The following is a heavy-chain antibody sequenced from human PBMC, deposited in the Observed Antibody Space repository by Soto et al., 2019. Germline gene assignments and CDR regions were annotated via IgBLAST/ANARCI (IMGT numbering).Heavy chain of an antibody. Sequence: QVQLQESGPGLVKPSQTLSLTCSVSGGSISTGDYYWNWIRQPPGKGLEWIGYIYYTGSTYYNPSLTSRVIISIDTSKNQFSVNLTSVTAADTAIYYCARGSEGDDYDSKLGFDYWGQGILVTVSS. CDR1: GGSISTGDYY. CDR2: IYYTGST. J-gene: IGHJ4*02. CDR3: ARGSEGDDYDSKLGFDY. D-gene: IGHD3-22*01. V-gene: IGHV4-30-4*01.